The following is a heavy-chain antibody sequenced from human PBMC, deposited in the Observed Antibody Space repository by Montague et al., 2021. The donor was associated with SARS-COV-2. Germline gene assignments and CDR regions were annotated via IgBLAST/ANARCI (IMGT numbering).Heavy chain of an antibody. CDR3: ARRYDFYRAEAFDV. Sequence: PALVKPTQTLTLTCVFSGFSLNTDGVGVAWIRRPPGKALEWLALSYWDGDQRYSPSLKTRVTITKDTSRNRVVLTMTNLDPVDTATYYCARRYDFYRAEAFDVWGQGTMVTVSS. V-gene: IGHV2-5*02. CDR2: SYWDGDQ. J-gene: IGHJ3*01. CDR1: GFSLNTDGVG. D-gene: IGHD3-3*01.